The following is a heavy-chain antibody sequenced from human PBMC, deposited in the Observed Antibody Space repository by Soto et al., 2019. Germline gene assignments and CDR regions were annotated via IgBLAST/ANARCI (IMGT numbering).Heavy chain of an antibody. D-gene: IGHD2-15*01. J-gene: IGHJ4*02. V-gene: IGHV4-30-2*01. Sequence: QLHLQESGSGLLKPSQTLSLTCAVSGGSISSGGYSWSWFRQPPGKGLEWIGFIYHSGSTFYSPSLESRVTISLGRSKNQFSLKLSSVTAADTAVYYCARGKPLPFDYWGQGTLVTVSS. CDR1: GGSISSGGYS. CDR2: IYHSGST. CDR3: ARGKPLPFDY.